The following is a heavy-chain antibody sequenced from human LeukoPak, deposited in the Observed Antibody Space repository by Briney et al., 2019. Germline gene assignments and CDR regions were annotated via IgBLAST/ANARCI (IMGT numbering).Heavy chain of an antibody. CDR2: ISSSGSTI. D-gene: IGHD1-14*01. CDR1: GFTFSDYY. Sequence: GGSLRPSCAASGFTFSDYYMSWIRQAPGKGLEWVSYISSSGSTIYYADSVKGRFTISRDNAKNSLYLQMNSLRAEDTAVYYCARDQNTYNSRNRMSSFDIWGQGTMVTVS. V-gene: IGHV3-11*04. J-gene: IGHJ3*02. CDR3: ARDQNTYNSRNRMSSFDI.